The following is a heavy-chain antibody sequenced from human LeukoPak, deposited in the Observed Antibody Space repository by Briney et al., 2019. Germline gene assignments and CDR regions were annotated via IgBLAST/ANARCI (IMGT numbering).Heavy chain of an antibody. CDR3: ASPYCSSTSCYPYYFDY. CDR2: IYSGGST. Sequence: GGSLRLSCAASGFTVSSNYMSWVRQAPGKGLEWVSVIYSGGSTYYADSVKGRFTISRGNSKNTLYLQMNSLRAEDTAVYYCASPYCSSTSCYPYYFDYWGQGTLVTVSS. CDR1: GFTVSSNY. D-gene: IGHD2-2*01. V-gene: IGHV3-66*02. J-gene: IGHJ4*02.